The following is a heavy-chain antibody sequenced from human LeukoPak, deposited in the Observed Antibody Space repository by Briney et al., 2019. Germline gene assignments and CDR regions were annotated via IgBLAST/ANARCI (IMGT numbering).Heavy chain of an antibody. D-gene: IGHD2-2*01. Sequence: ASVKVSCKASGYTFTGYYMHWVRQAPGQGLEWMGWINPNSGGANYAQKFQGRVTMTRDTSISTAYMELSRLRSDDTAVYYCARDEYCSSTSCHRRGRGWFDPWGQGTLVTVSS. CDR2: INPNSGGA. J-gene: IGHJ5*02. V-gene: IGHV1-2*02. CDR3: ARDEYCSSTSCHRRGRGWFDP. CDR1: GYTFTGYY.